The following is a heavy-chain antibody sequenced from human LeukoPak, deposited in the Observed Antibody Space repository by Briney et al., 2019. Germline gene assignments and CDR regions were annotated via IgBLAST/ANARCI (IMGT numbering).Heavy chain of an antibody. CDR3: ATDPRYRSGGSCYNNFDY. V-gene: IGHV1-24*01. J-gene: IGHJ4*02. Sequence: ASVKVSCKVSGYTLTELSMHWVRQAPGKGLEWMGGFDPEDGETIYAQKFQGRVTMTEDTSTDTAYMELSSLRSEDTAVYYCATDPRYRSGGSCYNNFDYWGQGTLVTVSS. CDR2: FDPEDGET. D-gene: IGHD2-15*01. CDR1: GYTLTELS.